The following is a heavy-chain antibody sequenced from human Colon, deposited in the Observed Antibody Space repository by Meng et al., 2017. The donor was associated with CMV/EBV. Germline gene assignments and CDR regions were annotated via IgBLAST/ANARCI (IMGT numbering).Heavy chain of an antibody. CDR3: AREQGSWNVIY. CDR1: GFTFSVYG. J-gene: IGHJ4*02. D-gene: IGHD1-1*01. V-gene: IGHV3-48*04. CDR2: ISSDQSTI. Sequence: GEPLKISCAASGFTFSVYGMGWVRQAPGKGLEWISYISSDQSTIYHADSVKGRFTVSRDNAKNSLYLHMNSLRADDTAVYYCAREQGSWNVIYWGQGTRVTVSS.